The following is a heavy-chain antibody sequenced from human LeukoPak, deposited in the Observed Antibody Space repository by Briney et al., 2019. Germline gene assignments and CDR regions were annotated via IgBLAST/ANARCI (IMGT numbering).Heavy chain of an antibody. CDR3: ARLYFDILTFDY. Sequence: SETLSLTCIVSGGSVSSSTYYWGWIRQPPGKGLEWIGYIYNSATINYDPSLKSRVTLSVDTSKSQISLKLSSVTVADTAVYYCARLYFDILTFDYWGQGTLVTVPS. V-gene: IGHV4-61*01. CDR2: IYNSATI. D-gene: IGHD3-9*01. CDR1: GGSVSSSTYY. J-gene: IGHJ4*02.